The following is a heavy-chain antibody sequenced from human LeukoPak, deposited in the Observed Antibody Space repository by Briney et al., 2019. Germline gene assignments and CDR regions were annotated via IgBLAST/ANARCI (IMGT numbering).Heavy chain of an antibody. V-gene: IGHV4-39*07. CDR2: IYHSGST. CDR3: VRGRYSSGWFKDKNWFDP. J-gene: IGHJ5*02. CDR1: GGSISTSNYY. Sequence: SETLSLTCTVSGGSISTSNYYWGWIRQPPGKGLEWIGSIYHSGSTYYNPSLKSRVTISVDTSKNQFSLKLSSVTAADTAVYYCVRGRYSSGWFKDKNWFDPWGQGIPVTVSS. D-gene: IGHD6-19*01.